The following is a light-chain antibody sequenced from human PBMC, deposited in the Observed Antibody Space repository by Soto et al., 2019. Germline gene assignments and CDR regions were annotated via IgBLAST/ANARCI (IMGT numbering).Light chain of an antibody. CDR1: SSDVGGYNY. CDR3: SSYAGRYTWV. J-gene: IGLJ3*02. V-gene: IGLV2-11*01. Sequence: QSALTQPRSVSGSPGQSVTISCTGTSSDVGGYNYVSWFQQHPGKAPKLMIYDVSERPSGVPDRFSGSKSGNTASLTISGLQDEDEGDFYCSSYAGRYTWVFGGGTKLTVL. CDR2: DVS.